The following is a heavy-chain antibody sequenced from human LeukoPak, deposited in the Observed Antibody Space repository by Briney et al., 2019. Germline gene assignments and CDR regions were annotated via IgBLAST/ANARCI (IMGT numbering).Heavy chain of an antibody. CDR3: AREEVGATGFDY. CDR2: ISSSGSTI. D-gene: IGHD1-26*01. V-gene: IGHV3-48*03. J-gene: IGHJ4*02. CDR1: GFTFSSYE. Sequence: GGSLRLSCAASGFTFSSYEMNWVRQAPGKGLEWVSYISSSGSTIYYADSVKGRFTTSRDNAKNSLYLQMNSLRAEDTAVYYCAREEVGATGFDYWGQGTLVTVSS.